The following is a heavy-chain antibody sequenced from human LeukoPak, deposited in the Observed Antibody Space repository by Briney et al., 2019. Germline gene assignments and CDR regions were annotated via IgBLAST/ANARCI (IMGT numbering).Heavy chain of an antibody. CDR1: GASISNYY. Sequence: PSETLSLTCTVSGASISNYYWNWIRQPPGKGPEWIGYIYYTGSANYNPSLKSRVTISGDTSKNQFSLNLTSVTAADTAVYYCARCTGVVTGLDYWGQGTLVTVSS. V-gene: IGHV4-59*01. CDR2: IYYTGSA. J-gene: IGHJ4*02. D-gene: IGHD2-21*02. CDR3: ARCTGVVTGLDY.